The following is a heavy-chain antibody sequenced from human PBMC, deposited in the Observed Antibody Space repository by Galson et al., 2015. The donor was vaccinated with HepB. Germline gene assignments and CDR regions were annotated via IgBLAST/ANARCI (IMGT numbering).Heavy chain of an antibody. D-gene: IGHD3-3*01. CDR3: ARDGVVTIFGDYYGMDV. Sequence: SLRLSCAASGFTFSSYGMHWVRQAPGKGLEWVAVIWYDGSNKYYADSVKGRFTISRDNSKNTLYLQMNSLRAEDTAVYYCARDGVVTIFGDYYGMDVWGQGTTVTVSS. J-gene: IGHJ6*02. CDR2: IWYDGSNK. V-gene: IGHV3-33*01. CDR1: GFTFSSYG.